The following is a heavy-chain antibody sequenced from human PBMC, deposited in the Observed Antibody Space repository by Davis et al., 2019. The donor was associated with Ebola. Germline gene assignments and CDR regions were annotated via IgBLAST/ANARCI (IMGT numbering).Heavy chain of an antibody. Sequence: AASVKVSCKASGYSFTGYYLHWLRLAPGQGLEWMGWINANTGGTRYAQKFQGWVTLTRDTSISTAYMELYRLRSDDTAVYYCARDGGPYCLRGVCYEYWGQGTLVTVSS. CDR1: GYSFTGYY. V-gene: IGHV1-2*04. J-gene: IGHJ4*02. D-gene: IGHD2-8*02. CDR2: INANTGGT. CDR3: ARDGGPYCLRGVCYEY.